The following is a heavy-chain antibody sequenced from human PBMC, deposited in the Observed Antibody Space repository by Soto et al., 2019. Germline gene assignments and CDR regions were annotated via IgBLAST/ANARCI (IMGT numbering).Heavy chain of an antibody. J-gene: IGHJ4*02. V-gene: IGHV4-31*03. CDR3: ARGIQLWFIDY. CDR1: GGSISSGGYY. Sequence: SETLSLTCTVSGGSISSGGYYWSWIRQHPGKGLEWIGYIYYSGSTYYNPSLKSRVTISVDTSKNQFSLKLSSVTAADTAVYYCARGIQLWFIDYWGQGTLVTVSS. D-gene: IGHD5-18*01. CDR2: IYYSGST.